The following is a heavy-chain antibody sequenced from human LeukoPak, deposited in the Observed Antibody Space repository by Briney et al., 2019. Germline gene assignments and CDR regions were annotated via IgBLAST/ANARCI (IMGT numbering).Heavy chain of an antibody. CDR1: GYTFTSYY. V-gene: IGHV1-46*01. CDR2: INPSGGST. Sequence: ASVKVSCKASGYTFTSYYMHWVRQAPGQGLEWMGIINPSGGSTSYAQKFQGRVTMTRDTSTSTVYMELSKLRSDDTAVYYCARDPRIAVAGKYFDYWGQGTLVTVSS. J-gene: IGHJ4*02. CDR3: ARDPRIAVAGKYFDY. D-gene: IGHD6-19*01.